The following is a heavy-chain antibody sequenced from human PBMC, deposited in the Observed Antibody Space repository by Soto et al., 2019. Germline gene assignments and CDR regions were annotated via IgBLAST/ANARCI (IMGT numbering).Heavy chain of an antibody. CDR1: GFIFSSYG. Sequence: LRLSCAASGFIFSSYGMNWVRQAPGKGLEWVSTISSNSAYIYYTDALRGRFTISRDNAKNSLHLQMNSLRAEDTAVYYCTRDASRDSSARGWFDPWGPGTLVTVSS. V-gene: IGHV3-21*01. J-gene: IGHJ5*02. D-gene: IGHD6-13*01. CDR2: ISSNSAYI. CDR3: TRDASRDSSARGWFDP.